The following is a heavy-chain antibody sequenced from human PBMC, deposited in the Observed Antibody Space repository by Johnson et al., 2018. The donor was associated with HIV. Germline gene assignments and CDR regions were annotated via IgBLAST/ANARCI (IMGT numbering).Heavy chain of an antibody. V-gene: IGHV3-30-3*01. CDR1: GFTFTSFA. J-gene: IGHJ3*02. CDR3: VRRFYDSSAFDI. CDR2: ISYDGSNK. Sequence: QVKLVESGGGVVQPGTSLRLSCAASGFTFTSFAMHWVRQAPGKGLEWVAFISYDGSNKYFTDSVRGRFTISRDNSKNTLFLQMNSLRAEDTAVYYCVRRFYDSSAFDIWGQGTLVTVSS. D-gene: IGHD3-22*01.